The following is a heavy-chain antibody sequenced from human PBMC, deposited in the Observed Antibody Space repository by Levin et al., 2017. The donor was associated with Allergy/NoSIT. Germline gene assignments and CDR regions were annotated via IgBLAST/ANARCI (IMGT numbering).Heavy chain of an antibody. V-gene: IGHV3-33*01. CDR2: IWYDGRSK. J-gene: IGHJ6*02. CDR3: ARGTLYSTSVYGMDV. D-gene: IGHD6-6*01. CDR1: GFTFSTYG. Sequence: GESLKISCAASGFTFSTYGMQWVRQAPGKGLEWVAVIWYDGRSKDHADSVKGRFTISRDNSKNTLYLQMSSLRAEDTAVYYCARGTLYSTSVYGMDVWGQGTTVTVSS.